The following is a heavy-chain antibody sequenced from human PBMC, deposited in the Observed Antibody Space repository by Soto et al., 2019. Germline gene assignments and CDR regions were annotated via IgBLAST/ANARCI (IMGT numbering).Heavy chain of an antibody. V-gene: IGHV3-23*01. Sequence: GGSLRLSCAASGFTFSSYAMSWVRQAPGKGLEWVSAISGSGGSTYYADSVKGRFTISRDNSKNTLYLQMNSLRAEDTAVYYCAKDLWESRYYYGSGKDYWGQGTLVTVSS. CDR2: ISGSGGST. D-gene: IGHD3-10*01. CDR3: AKDLWESRYYYGSGKDY. J-gene: IGHJ4*02. CDR1: GFTFSSYA.